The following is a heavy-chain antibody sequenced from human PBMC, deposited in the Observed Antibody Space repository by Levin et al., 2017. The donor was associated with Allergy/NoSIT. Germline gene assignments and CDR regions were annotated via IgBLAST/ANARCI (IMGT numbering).Heavy chain of an antibody. CDR1: GFTFSSYG. Sequence: GESLKISCAASGFTFSSYGMHWVRQAPGKGLEWVAVIWYDGSNKYYADSVKGRFTIPRDNSKNTLYLQMNSLRTEDTAVYYCARDGGGGTSWNDYWGQGTLVTVSS. CDR3: ARDGGGGTSWNDY. J-gene: IGHJ4*02. V-gene: IGHV3-33*01. CDR2: IWYDGSNK. D-gene: IGHD2-2*01.